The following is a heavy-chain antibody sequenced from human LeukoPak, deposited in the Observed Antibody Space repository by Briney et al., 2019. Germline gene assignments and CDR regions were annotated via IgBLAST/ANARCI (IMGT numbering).Heavy chain of an antibody. Sequence: PGGSLRLSCEASGFTFSSYAMHWVRQAPGKGLEWVAFIRYDERNKYYSDSVKGRLTISRDNSKNTLYLQMNSLRAEDTAVYYCAREFSRYYYFDYWGQGTLVTVSS. CDR3: AREFSRYYYFDY. CDR1: GFTFSSYA. V-gene: IGHV3-30*02. CDR2: IRYDERNK. J-gene: IGHJ4*02. D-gene: IGHD6-13*01.